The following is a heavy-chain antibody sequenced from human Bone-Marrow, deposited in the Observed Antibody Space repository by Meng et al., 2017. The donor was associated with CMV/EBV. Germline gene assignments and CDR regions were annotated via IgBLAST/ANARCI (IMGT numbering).Heavy chain of an antibody. Sequence: GGSLRLSCAASGFTFSSFAMSGVRQAPGKGLEWVSAISGSGGSTYYADSVKGRFTISRDNSKNTLYLQMNSLRAEDTAVYYCAEDLSSPWEIVVVPAAIDYWGQGTLVTGSS. CDR2: ISGSGGST. CDR3: AEDLSSPWEIVVVPAAIDY. D-gene: IGHD2-2*01. CDR1: GFTFSSFA. J-gene: IGHJ4*02. V-gene: IGHV3-23*01.